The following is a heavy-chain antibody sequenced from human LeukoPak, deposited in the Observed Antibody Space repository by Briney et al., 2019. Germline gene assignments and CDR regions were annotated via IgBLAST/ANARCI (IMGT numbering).Heavy chain of an antibody. CDR3: ARPVGWFDP. Sequence: GSLRLSCAACGFTFSSYGMHWVRQAPGKGLEWIGEINHSGSTNYNPSLKSRVTISVDTSKNQFSLKLSSVTAADTAVYYCARPVGWFDPWGQGTLVTVSS. J-gene: IGHJ5*02. CDR1: GFTFSSYG. V-gene: IGHV4-34*01. CDR2: INHSGST.